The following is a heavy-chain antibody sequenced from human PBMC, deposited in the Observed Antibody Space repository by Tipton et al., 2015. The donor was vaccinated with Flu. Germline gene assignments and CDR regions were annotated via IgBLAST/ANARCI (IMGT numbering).Heavy chain of an antibody. D-gene: IGHD2-15*01. CDR3: AREYCSGGNCFQAFDI. CDR2: IYDSERT. V-gene: IGHV4-4*01. Sequence: TLSLTCVVSGGSISSGHWWSWVRQPPGKGLEWIGEIYDSERTNYNPSLRSRVTISVDKSKNQFSLKLRSVTAADTAVYSCAREYCSGGNCFQAFDIWGQGTMVTVPS. J-gene: IGHJ3*02. CDR1: GGSISSGHW.